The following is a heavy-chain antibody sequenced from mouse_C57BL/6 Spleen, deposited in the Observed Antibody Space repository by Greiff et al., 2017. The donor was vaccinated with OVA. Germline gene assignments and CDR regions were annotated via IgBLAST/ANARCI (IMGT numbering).Heavy chain of an antibody. Sequence: EVKLVESGPELVKPGASVKIPCKASGYTFTDYNMDWVKQSHGKSLEWIGDINPNNGGTIYNQKFKGKATLTVDKSSSTAYMELRSLTSEDTAVYYCARTYYGSSLAMDYWGQGTSVTVSS. V-gene: IGHV1-18*01. CDR1: GYTFTDYN. CDR2: INPNNGGT. CDR3: ARTYYGSSLAMDY. D-gene: IGHD1-1*01. J-gene: IGHJ4*01.